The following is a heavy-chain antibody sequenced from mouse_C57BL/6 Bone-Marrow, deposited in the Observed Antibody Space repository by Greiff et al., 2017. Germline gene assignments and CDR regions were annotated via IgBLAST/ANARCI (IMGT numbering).Heavy chain of an antibody. CDR1: GYTFTDYY. J-gene: IGHJ2*01. D-gene: IGHD2-2*01. CDR3: ARGGYGYDGDY. CDR2: INPNNGGT. V-gene: IGHV1-26*01. Sequence: VQLKQSGPELVKPGASVKISCKASGYTFTDYYMNWVKQSHGKSLEWIGDINPNNGGTSYNQKFKGKATLTVDKSSSTAYMELRSLTSEDSAVYYCARGGYGYDGDYWGQGTTLTVSS.